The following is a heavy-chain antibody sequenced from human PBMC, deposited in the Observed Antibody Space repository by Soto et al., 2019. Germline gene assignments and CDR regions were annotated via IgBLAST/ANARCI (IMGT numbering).Heavy chain of an antibody. V-gene: IGHV4-34*01. CDR1: GGSFSGYY. CDR3: ARTPWIPFVY. Sequence: PSETLSLTCAVYGGSFSGYYWSWIRQPPGKGLEWIGEINHSGSTNYNPSLKSRVTISVDTSKNQFSLKLSSVTAADTAVYYCARTPWIPFVYWGQGTLVTVSS. CDR2: INHSGST. D-gene: IGHD5-12*01. J-gene: IGHJ4*02.